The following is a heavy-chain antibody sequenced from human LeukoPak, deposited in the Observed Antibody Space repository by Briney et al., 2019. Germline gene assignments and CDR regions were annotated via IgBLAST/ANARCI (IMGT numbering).Heavy chain of an antibody. Sequence: ASVRVSCKASGYTFTSNYIHWVRQAPGQGLEWMGMIYPRDGSTSYAQKFQGRVTVTRDTSTSTVHMELSGLRSEDTAVYYCARDQEGFDYWGQGTLATVSS. V-gene: IGHV1-46*01. CDR1: GYTFTSNY. J-gene: IGHJ4*02. CDR2: IYPRDGST. CDR3: ARDQEGFDY.